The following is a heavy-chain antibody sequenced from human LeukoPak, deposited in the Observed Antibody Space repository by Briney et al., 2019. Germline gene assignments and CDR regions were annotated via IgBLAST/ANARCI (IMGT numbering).Heavy chain of an antibody. CDR1: GFTISNYR. V-gene: IGHV3-74*03. Sequence: GGSLRLSCVGSGFTISNYRMHWVRQAPGTGLVWVSRIHPDGSITTYADSVKGRFTISRDNAKNTLYLQMNSLRAEDTAVYYCAPQQTYSPYNWFDPWGQGTLVTVSS. CDR3: APQQTYSPYNWFDP. J-gene: IGHJ5*02. D-gene: IGHD5-12*01. CDR2: IHPDGSIT.